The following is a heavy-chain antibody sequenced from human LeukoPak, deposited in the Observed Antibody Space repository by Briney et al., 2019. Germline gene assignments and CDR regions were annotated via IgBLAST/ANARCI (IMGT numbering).Heavy chain of an antibody. CDR3: ARGGYCSSTSCFNWFDP. J-gene: IGHJ5*02. V-gene: IGHV4-30-2*01. CDR1: GGSISSGGYS. D-gene: IGHD2-2*01. Sequence: SETLSLTCAVSGGSISSGGYSWSWIRQPPGKGLEWIGYIYHSGSTYYNPSLKSRVTISVDRSKNQFSLKLSSVTAADTAVYSCARGGYCSSTSCFNWFDPWGQGTLVTVSS. CDR2: IYHSGST.